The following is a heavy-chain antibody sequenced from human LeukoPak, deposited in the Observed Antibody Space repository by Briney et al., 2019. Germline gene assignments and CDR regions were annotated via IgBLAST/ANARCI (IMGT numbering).Heavy chain of an antibody. D-gene: IGHD5-18*01. V-gene: IGHV3-7*03. CDR3: AKDPRGGYSNGYSFDY. Sequence: GGSLRLSCVFSGFTFSNYWMSWVRQAPGKGLEWVANIKQDESEKHYVDSVKGRFTISRDNAKNSLYLQMNSLRAEDTAVYYCAKDPRGGYSNGYSFDYWGQGTLVTVSS. CDR1: GFTFSNYW. CDR2: IKQDESEK. J-gene: IGHJ4*02.